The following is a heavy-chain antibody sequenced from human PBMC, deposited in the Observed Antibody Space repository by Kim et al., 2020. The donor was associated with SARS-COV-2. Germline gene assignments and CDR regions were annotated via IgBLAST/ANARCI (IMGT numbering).Heavy chain of an antibody. CDR2: IYYSGST. CDR3: ARHGGIAAAGMSYYYYG. D-gene: IGHD6-13*01. V-gene: IGHV4-39*01. Sequence: SETLSLTCTVSGGSISSSSYYWGWIRQPPGKGLEWIGSIYYSGSTYYNPSLKSRVTISVDTSKNQFSLKLSSVTAADTAVYYCARHGGIAAAGMSYYYYG. CDR1: GGSISSSSYY. J-gene: IGHJ6*01.